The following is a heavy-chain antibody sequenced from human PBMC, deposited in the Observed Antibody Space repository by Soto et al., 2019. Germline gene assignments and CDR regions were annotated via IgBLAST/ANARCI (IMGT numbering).Heavy chain of an antibody. CDR2: ISAYNRNI. D-gene: IGHD6-13*01. CDR1: AYTFTNYG. Sequence: QVQLVQSGGEVKKPGASVKVSCKASAYTFTNYGISWVRQAPGQGLEWMGWISAYNRNINYAQKFRGRVTMTTDTSTSSAYFEVRSLRSEDTAGYYCARSGSSWILIEVDSWGKGTLVTVSS. V-gene: IGHV1-18*01. J-gene: IGHJ4*02. CDR3: ARSGSSWILIEVDS.